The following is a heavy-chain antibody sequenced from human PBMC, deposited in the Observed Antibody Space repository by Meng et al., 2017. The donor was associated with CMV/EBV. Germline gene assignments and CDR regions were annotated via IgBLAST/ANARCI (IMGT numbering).Heavy chain of an antibody. Sequence: GESLKISCAASGFTFSRYWMTWARKAPGKGLEWVVNINQDGTKIYYVDSVKGRFTISRDNAKNSLYLQMNSLRAEDTALYYCAKDISYSGSYHAFDYWGQGTLVTVSS. CDR2: INQDGTKI. V-gene: IGHV3-7*03. D-gene: IGHD1-26*01. CDR1: GFTFSRYW. J-gene: IGHJ4*02. CDR3: AKDISYSGSYHAFDY.